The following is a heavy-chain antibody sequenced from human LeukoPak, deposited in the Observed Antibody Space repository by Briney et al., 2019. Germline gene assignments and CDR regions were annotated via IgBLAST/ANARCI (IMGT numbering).Heavy chain of an antibody. J-gene: IGHJ4*02. CDR3: AKRDSSGSYFFDY. D-gene: IGHD3-22*01. V-gene: IGHV3-23*01. CDR2: ISGNSAGT. CDR1: GFTFSSDA. Sequence: GGSLRLSCTASGFTFSSDAMSWVRQAPGKGLEWVSSISGNSAGTYYTDSVKGRFTISRDNSKNTLYLQMNSLRAEDTAVYYCAKRDSSGSYFFDYWGQGTLVSVSS.